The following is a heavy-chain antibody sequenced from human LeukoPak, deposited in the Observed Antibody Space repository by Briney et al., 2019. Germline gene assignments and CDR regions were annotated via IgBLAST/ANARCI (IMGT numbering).Heavy chain of an antibody. CDR1: GFTFSSYW. V-gene: IGHV3-7*01. CDR2: IKQDGSEK. D-gene: IGHD3-9*01. Sequence: GGSLRLSCAASGFTFSSYWMSWVRQAPGKGLEWVANIKQDGSEKYYVDSVKGRFTISRDNAKNSLYLQMNSLRAEDTAVYYCARDLGRYFDWLLSAEYYFDYWGQGTLVTVSS. J-gene: IGHJ4*02. CDR3: ARDLGRYFDWLLSAEYYFDY.